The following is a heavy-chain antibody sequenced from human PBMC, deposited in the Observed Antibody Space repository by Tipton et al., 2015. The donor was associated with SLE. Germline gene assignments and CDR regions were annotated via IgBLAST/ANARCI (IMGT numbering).Heavy chain of an antibody. CDR1: GDSISGHY. CDR3: AREPDY. V-gene: IGHV4-59*11. Sequence: TLSLTCTVSGDSISGHYRSWIRQPPGKGLEWIGYIYYTGTTSYNPSLKSRLIMTVDTSKNQFSLKLTSVTAADTAVYYCAREPDYWGQGILVAVSS. J-gene: IGHJ4*02. CDR2: IYYTGTT.